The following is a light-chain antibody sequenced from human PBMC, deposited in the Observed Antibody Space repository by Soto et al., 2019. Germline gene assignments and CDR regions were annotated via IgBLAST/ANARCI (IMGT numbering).Light chain of an antibody. J-gene: IGLJ3*02. V-gene: IGLV1-44*01. CDR2: SNN. CDR3: AAWDDSLNGPV. Sequence: QSVLTQPPSASGTPGQRVTFSCSGSSSNIGSNTVNWYQQLPGTAPKLLIYSNNQRPSGVPVRFSGSNSGTSASLAISGLQSEDEADYYCAAWDDSLNGPVFGGGTQLTVL. CDR1: SSNIGSNT.